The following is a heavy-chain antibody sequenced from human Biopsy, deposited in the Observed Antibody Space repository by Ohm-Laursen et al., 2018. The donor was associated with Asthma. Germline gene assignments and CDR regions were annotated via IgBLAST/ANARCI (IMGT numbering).Heavy chain of an antibody. D-gene: IGHD3-3*02. Sequence: SLRLSCSASGFTFSSYYMHWVRQAPGRGLEWVANIKHDGSENNHVDSLKGRFTISRDNAKNSLYLQMNSLRAEDTAVYYCARTFHFWSPYHAEHYQLWGQGTLVTVSS. CDR3: ARTFHFWSPYHAEHYQL. CDR2: IKHDGSEN. V-gene: IGHV3-7*01. CDR1: GFTFSSYY. J-gene: IGHJ1*01.